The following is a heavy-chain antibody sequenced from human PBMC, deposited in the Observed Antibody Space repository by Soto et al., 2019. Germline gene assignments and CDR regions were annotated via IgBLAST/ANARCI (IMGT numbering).Heavy chain of an antibody. CDR1: GCSISSSNW. J-gene: IGHJ6*02. CDR2: IYHSGST. V-gene: IGHV4-4*02. Sequence: KPXETLSLTCAVSGCSISSSNWWSWVRQPPGKGPEWIGEIYHSGSTNYNPSLKSRVTISVDKSKNQFSLKLSSVTAADTAVYYCAREWRVVVAATGMDVWGQGTTVTVSS. CDR3: AREWRVVVAATGMDV. D-gene: IGHD2-15*01.